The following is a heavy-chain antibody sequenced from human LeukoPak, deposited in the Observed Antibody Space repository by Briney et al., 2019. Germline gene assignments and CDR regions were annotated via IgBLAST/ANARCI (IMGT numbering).Heavy chain of an antibody. CDR1: GFTFNNAW. CDR2: IYSKTDGGTT. V-gene: IGHV3-15*01. CDR3: TTYSSGSFGY. J-gene: IGHJ4*02. Sequence: GGSLRLSCAVSGFTFNNAWMSWVRQAPGKGLHWVGRIYSKTDGGTTDYAAPVKGRFTISGDDSKTTLYLQMNSLKTEDTAVYYCTTYSSGSFGYWGQGTLVTVSS. D-gene: IGHD3-22*01.